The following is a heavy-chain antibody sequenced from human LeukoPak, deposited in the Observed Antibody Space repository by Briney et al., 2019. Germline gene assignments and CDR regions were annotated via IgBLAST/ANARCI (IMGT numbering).Heavy chain of an antibody. V-gene: IGHV4-59*01. D-gene: IGHD6-19*01. J-gene: IGHJ3*02. CDR3: ARDGHSSGWSAAFDI. Sequence: SETLSLTCSVSGSSISSNYWSWIRQPPGKGLEWIWYIYYSGSTNYNPSLKSRVTISVDTSKNQFSLKLRSVTAADTAVYYCARDGHSSGWSAAFDIWGQGTMVTVS. CDR1: GSSISSNY. CDR2: IYYSGST.